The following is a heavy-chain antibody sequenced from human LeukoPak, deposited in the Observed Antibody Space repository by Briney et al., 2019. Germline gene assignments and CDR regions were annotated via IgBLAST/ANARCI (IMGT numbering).Heavy chain of an antibody. J-gene: IGHJ4*02. CDR3: GRGHVTIDTGY. CDR2: ISSSGNSM. Sequence: GGSLRLSCAASGFTFSSYSMNWVRQAPGKGLEWVSYISSSGNSMYYADSVKGRFTISRDNAQNSLYLQMNSLRAEDTAVYYCGRGHVTIDTGYWGQGTLVTVSS. CDR1: GFTFSSYS. V-gene: IGHV3-48*04. D-gene: IGHD3-3*01.